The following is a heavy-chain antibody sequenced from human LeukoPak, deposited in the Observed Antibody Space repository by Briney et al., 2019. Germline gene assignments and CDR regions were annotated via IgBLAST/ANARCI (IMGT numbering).Heavy chain of an antibody. J-gene: IGHJ4*02. CDR2: INPNSGGT. D-gene: IGHD2-2*02. Sequence: ASVKVSCKASGYTFTGYYMHWVRQAPGQGLEWMGWINPNSGGTNYAQKFQGRVTMTRDTSISTAYMELSRLRSDDTALYYCARGFRSDTSSYMDCWGQGTLVTVSS. V-gene: IGHV1-2*02. CDR3: ARGFRSDTSSYMDC. CDR1: GYTFTGYY.